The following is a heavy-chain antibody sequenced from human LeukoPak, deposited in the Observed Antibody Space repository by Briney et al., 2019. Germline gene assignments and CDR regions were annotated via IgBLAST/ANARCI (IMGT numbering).Heavy chain of an antibody. CDR3: ARDIGFGELLYRYYGMDV. V-gene: IGHV1-69*06. D-gene: IGHD3-10*01. CDR1: GGTFSSYA. Sequence: ASVKVSCKASGGTFSSYAISWVRQAPGQGLEWMGGIIPIFGTANYAQKFQGRVTITADKSTSTAYMEPSSLRSEDTAVYYCARDIGFGELLYRYYGMDVWGKGTTVTVSS. J-gene: IGHJ6*04. CDR2: IIPIFGTA.